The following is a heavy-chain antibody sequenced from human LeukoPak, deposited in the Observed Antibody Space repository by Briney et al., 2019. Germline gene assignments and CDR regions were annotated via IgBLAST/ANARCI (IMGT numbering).Heavy chain of an antibody. CDR1: GGTFSSYA. J-gene: IGHJ6*03. CDR2: IIPIFGTA. Sequence: SVKVSCKASGGTFSSYAISWVRQAPGQGLEWMGGIIPIFGTANYAQKFQGRVTITADESTCTAYMELSSLRSEDTAVYYCARDIVVVVADRLSYEGYMDVWGKGTTVTVSS. CDR3: ARDIVVVVADRLSYEGYMDV. V-gene: IGHV1-69*01. D-gene: IGHD2-15*01.